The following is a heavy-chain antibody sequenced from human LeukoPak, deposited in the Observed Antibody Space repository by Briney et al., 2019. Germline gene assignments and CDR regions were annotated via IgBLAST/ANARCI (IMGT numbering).Heavy chain of an antibody. D-gene: IGHD3-9*01. CDR3: ARGLGHYGMDV. CDR2: IGTAGDT. J-gene: IGHJ6*02. V-gene: IGHV3-13*01. CDR1: GFTFSSYD. Sequence: GGSLRLSCAASGFTFSSYDMHWVRQATGKGLEWVSAIGTAGDTYYPGSVKGRFTISRENAKNSLYLQMNSLRAGDTAVYYCARGLGHYGMDVWGQGTTVTGSS.